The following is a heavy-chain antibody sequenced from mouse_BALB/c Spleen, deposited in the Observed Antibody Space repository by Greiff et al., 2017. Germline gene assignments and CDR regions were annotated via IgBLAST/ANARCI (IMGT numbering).Heavy chain of an antibody. CDR3: ARPYGNYVWFAY. D-gene: IGHD2-1*01. J-gene: IGHJ3*01. V-gene: IGHV5-12-2*01. Sequence: EVKLMESGGGLVQPGGSLKLSCAASGFTFSSYTMSWVRQTPEKRLEWVAYISNGGGSTYYPDTVKGRFTLSRDNAKNTLYLQMSSLKSEDTAMYYCARPYGNYVWFAYWGQGTLVTVSA. CDR2: ISNGGGST. CDR1: GFTFSSYT.